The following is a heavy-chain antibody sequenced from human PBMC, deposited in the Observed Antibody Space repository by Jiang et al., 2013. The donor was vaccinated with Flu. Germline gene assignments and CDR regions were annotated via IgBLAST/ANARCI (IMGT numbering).Heavy chain of an antibody. V-gene: IGHV4-59*09. J-gene: IGHJ2*01. CDR3: ARGYWYYYDSSDYWYFDL. D-gene: IGHD3-22*01. Sequence: YNPSLKSRVTISVDTSKNQFSLKLSSVTAADTAVYYCARGYWYYYDSSDYWYFDLWGPWHPGHCLL.